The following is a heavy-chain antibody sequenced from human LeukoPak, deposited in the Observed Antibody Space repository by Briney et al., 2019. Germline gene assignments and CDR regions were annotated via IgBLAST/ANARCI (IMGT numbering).Heavy chain of an antibody. CDR2: IYYSGST. CDR3: ARERYSSGWSFGY. D-gene: IGHD6-19*01. J-gene: IGHJ4*02. V-gene: IGHV4-59*01. Sequence: SETLSLTCTVSGGSISSYYWSWIRQPPGKGLEWIGYIYYSGSTNYNPSLKSRVTVSVDTSKNQFSLKLSSVTAADTAVYYCARERYSSGWSFGYWGQGTLVTVSS. CDR1: GGSISSYY.